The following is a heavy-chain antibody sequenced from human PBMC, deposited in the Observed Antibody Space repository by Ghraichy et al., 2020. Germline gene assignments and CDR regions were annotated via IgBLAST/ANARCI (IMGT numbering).Heavy chain of an antibody. J-gene: IGHJ4*02. D-gene: IGHD6-13*01. Sequence: SETLSLTCAVYNGPFDSYYWSWIRQPPGKGLEWIGEINHSGSTNYNASLKSRVTISVDRTKNQFSLRLSSVTAADTSVYYCARGRKSSQQLVPLPFDYWGQGTLVNVSS. CDR3: ARGRKSSQQLVPLPFDY. CDR1: NGPFDSYY. CDR2: INHSGST. V-gene: IGHV4-34*01.